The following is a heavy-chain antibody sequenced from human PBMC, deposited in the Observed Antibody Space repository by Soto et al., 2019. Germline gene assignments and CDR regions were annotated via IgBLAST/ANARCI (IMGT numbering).Heavy chain of an antibody. CDR1: GGTFSSYT. CDR3: ARSIAGATPNY. CDR2: IIPILGIA. D-gene: IGHD1-26*01. V-gene: IGHV1-69*02. J-gene: IGHJ4*02. Sequence: SVKVSCKASGGTFSSYTITWVRQAPGQGLEWMGRIIPILGIANYAQKFQGRVTITADQSTSTAYMELSSLRSEDTAVYYCARSIAGATPNYWGQGTLVTVS.